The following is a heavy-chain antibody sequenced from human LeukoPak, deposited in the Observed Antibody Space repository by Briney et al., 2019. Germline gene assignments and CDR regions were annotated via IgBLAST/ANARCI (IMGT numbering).Heavy chain of an antibody. CDR1: GFTVSSNY. Sequence: GGSLRLSCAASGFTVSSNYMSWVRQAPGKGLEWVSVIYSGGSTYYADSVKGRFTISRDNSKNTLYLQMNSLRAEDTAVYYCARDTYYYDSSGYRGGYFDYWGQGTLVTVSS. CDR2: IYSGGST. D-gene: IGHD3-22*01. J-gene: IGHJ4*02. CDR3: ARDTYYYDSSGYRGGYFDY. V-gene: IGHV3-66*01.